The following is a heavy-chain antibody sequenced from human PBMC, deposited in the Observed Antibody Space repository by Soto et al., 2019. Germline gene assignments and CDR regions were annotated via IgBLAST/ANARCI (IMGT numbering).Heavy chain of an antibody. J-gene: IGHJ4*02. CDR3: ARGGGLNTKWYEGGFDS. V-gene: IGHV4-4*02. CDR1: GGSFSRGYW. CDR2: IYDSGTR. Sequence: SETLSLTCAVSGGSFSRGYWWTWVRQPPGKGLEWIGEIYDSGTRNYSPSLRGRVTISVDKSMNHFSLSLTSVTAADTAVYFCARGGGLNTKWYEGGFDSWGQGTLVTVSS. D-gene: IGHD2-8*01.